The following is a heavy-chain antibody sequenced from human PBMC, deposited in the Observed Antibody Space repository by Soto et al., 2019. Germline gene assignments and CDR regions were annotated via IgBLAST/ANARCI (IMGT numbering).Heavy chain of an antibody. CDR3: AKVRYYGSGSRHNWFDP. V-gene: IGHV3-23*01. Sequence: GGSLRLSCAASGFTFSSYAISWVRQAPGKGLEWVSAISVSGGSTYYADSVKGRFTIPRDNSKNTLYLQMNSLRAEDTAVYYCAKVRYYGSGSRHNWFDPWGQGTLVTSPQ. CDR1: GFTFSSYA. CDR2: ISVSGGST. D-gene: IGHD3-10*01. J-gene: IGHJ5*02.